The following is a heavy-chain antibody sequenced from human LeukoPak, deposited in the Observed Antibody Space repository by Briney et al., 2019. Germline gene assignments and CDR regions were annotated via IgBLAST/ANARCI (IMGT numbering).Heavy chain of an antibody. CDR1: GYTLTELS. V-gene: IGHV1-24*01. J-gene: IGHJ4*02. Sequence: ASVKVSCKVSGYTLTELSMHWVRQAPGKGLEWMGGFDPEDGETIYAQKFQGRATMTEDTSTDTAYMERSSLRSEDTAVYYCATDHYGSGSYYNSPLFDYWGQGTLVTVSS. D-gene: IGHD3-10*01. CDR2: FDPEDGET. CDR3: ATDHYGSGSYYNSPLFDY.